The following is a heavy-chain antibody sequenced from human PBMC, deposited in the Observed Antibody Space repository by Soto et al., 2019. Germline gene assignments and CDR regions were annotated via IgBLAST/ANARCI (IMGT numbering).Heavy chain of an antibody. CDR2: IYRTGST. CDR3: ASRDPGTSVDY. D-gene: IGHD1-7*01. Sequence: QVQLQESGPGLVKPSGTLSLTCAVSGGSFTSNNWWTWVRQPPGQGLEWIGEIYRTGSTNYNPSLKSRVTISLDKSENQFSLKVPSLTAADTAVYYCASRDPGTSVDYWGQVTLVTVAS. V-gene: IGHV4-4*02. CDR1: GGSFTSNNW. J-gene: IGHJ4*02.